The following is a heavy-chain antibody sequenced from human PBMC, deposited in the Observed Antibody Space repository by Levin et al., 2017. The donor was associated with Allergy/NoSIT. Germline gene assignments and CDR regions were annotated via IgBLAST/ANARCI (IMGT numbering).Heavy chain of an antibody. CDR1: GFTFSSYW. CDR3: ARVNPSYDAFDS. CDR2: IKQDGSDK. J-gene: IGHJ3*02. V-gene: IGHV3-7*01. Sequence: GESLKISCAASGFTFSSYWMSWVRQAPGKGLEWVANIKQDGSDKYYVDSVKGRFTFSRDNAKNSLYLQMNSLGAEDTAVYYCARVNPSYDAFDSWGQGTMVTVSS.